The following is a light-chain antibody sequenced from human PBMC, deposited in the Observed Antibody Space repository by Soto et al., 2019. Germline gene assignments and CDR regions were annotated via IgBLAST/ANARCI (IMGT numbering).Light chain of an antibody. CDR1: QDAGTW. Sequence: DIQMTQSPPFVSASVGDRVTISCRASQDAGTWLAWFHQKPGGAPNLLIFHTSRLQRGVPSRVAGRGSGTERTLTVSSMQPEYVGTYYGQHADGLRARTCGGGNTVEI. J-gene: IGKJ4*02. CDR3: QHADGLRART. V-gene: IGKV1-12*01. CDR2: HTS.